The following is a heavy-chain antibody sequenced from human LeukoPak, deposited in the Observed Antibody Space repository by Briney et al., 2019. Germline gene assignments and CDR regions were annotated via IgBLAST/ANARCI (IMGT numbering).Heavy chain of an antibody. CDR1: GFTFSSYE. CDR3: AKYYSDSSGYYITPPARAPDY. J-gene: IGHJ4*02. CDR2: ISTTGSSI. D-gene: IGHD3-22*01. Sequence: SGGSLRLSCAASGFTFSSYEMNWVRQAPGKGLEWVSYISTTGSSIYYADSVKGRFTISRDNSKNTLYLQMNSLRVEDTAVYYCAKYYSDSSGYYITPPARAPDYWGQGTLVTVSS. V-gene: IGHV3-48*03.